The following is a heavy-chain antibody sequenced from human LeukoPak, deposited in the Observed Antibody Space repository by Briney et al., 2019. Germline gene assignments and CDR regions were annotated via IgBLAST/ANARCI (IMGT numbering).Heavy chain of an antibody. CDR1: NGSISSYY. D-gene: IGHD3-22*01. CDR2: IPYSGSS. Sequence: SETLSLTCTLSNGSISSYYWSWLRQPPGKGLEWIGSIPYSGSSKYNPSLKRRLTIAVGTPKNQIFLDLSSVTAADTAVYYCARDHFDSSADSYVGGYYYMDVWGKGITVTVSS. V-gene: IGHV4-59*08. CDR3: ARDHFDSSADSYVGGYYYMDV. J-gene: IGHJ6*03.